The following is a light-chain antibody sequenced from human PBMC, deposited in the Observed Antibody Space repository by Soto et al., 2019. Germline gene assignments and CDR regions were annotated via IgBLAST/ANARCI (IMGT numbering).Light chain of an antibody. CDR1: QSVDSSY. J-gene: IGKJ2*01. Sequence: DNVLTQSPGTLSLSPGERATLSCRASQSVDSSYLAWYQQKPGQAPRLLIYATSPRATGIPDRFSGSGSGTDFTLTINRLEPEDFAVYYCQHYGNSIYTFGQGTKLEIK. V-gene: IGKV3-20*01. CDR3: QHYGNSIYT. CDR2: ATS.